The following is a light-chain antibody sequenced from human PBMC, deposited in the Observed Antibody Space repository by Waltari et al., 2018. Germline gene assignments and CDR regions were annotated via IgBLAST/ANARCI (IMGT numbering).Light chain of an antibody. CDR3: CSYAGSITPWM. J-gene: IGLJ3*02. CDR1: SNDIGTYNL. CDR2: EVT. Sequence: QSALTQPASVSGSPGQSITISCTGASNDIGTYNLVSWYQQYPGKAPQLLIYEVTKPRSCGSDRVSCAKAGNTTSMTIYGLQAEDEDDDYCCSYAGSITPWMFGGGTKLTVL. V-gene: IGLV2-23*02.